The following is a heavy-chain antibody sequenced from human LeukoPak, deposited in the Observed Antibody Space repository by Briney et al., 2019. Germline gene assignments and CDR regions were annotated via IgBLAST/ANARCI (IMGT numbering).Heavy chain of an antibody. CDR3: ARGGITMVRGAPKQFDP. V-gene: IGHV1-8*01. CDR2: MNPNSGNT. CDR1: GYTFTSYD. D-gene: IGHD3-10*01. J-gene: IGHJ5*02. Sequence: AASVKVSCAASGYTFTSYDINWVRQATGQGLEWMGWMNPNSGNTGYAQKFQGRVTMTRNTSISTAYMELSSLRSEDTAVYYCARGGITMVRGAPKQFDPWGQGTLVTVSS.